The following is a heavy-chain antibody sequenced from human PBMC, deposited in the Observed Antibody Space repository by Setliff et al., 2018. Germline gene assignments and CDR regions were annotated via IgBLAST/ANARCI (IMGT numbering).Heavy chain of an antibody. D-gene: IGHD6-13*01. CDR2: IYYSGST. CDR3: ARAAVTSGARADYFDN. Sequence: KTSETLSLTCTVSGGSISSYYWSWIRQHPGKGLEWIGYIYYSGSTYYNPSLKSRVTISVDTSKNQFSLKLSSVTAADTAVYYCARAAVTSGARADYFDNWGRGTLVTVSS. J-gene: IGHJ4*02. V-gene: IGHV4-59*06. CDR1: GGSISSYY.